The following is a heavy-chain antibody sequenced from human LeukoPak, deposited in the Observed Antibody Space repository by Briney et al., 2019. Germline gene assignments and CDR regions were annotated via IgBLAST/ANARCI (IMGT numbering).Heavy chain of an antibody. CDR2: ISYDGSNK. V-gene: IGHV3-30*18. J-gene: IGHJ4*02. CDR1: GFTFSSYG. D-gene: IGHD5-18*01. Sequence: GGSLRLSCAAFGFTFSSYGMHWVRQAPGKGLEWVAVISYDGSNKYYADSVKGRFTISRDNSKNTLYLQMNSLRAEDTAVYYCAKDPGDTAIDWGQGTLVTVSS. CDR3: AKDPGDTAID.